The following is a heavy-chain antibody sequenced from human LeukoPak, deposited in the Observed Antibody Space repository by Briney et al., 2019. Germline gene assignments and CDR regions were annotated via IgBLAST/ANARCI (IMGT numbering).Heavy chain of an antibody. J-gene: IGHJ4*02. CDR3: ARTRDGDLRY. D-gene: IGHD5-24*01. Sequence: TSETLSLTCAAYGGASIGYYCTWIRQPPGKGLEWIGEIDHRGSTHYNPSLQSRVTISIDTSKNQFSLKVSSVTAADTALYYCARTRDGDLRYWSQGSLVTVSS. CDR1: GGASIGYY. CDR2: IDHRGST. V-gene: IGHV4-34*01.